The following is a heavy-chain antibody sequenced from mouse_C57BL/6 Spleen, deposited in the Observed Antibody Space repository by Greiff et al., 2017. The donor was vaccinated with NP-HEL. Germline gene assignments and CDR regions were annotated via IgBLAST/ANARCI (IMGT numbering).Heavy chain of an antibody. CDR1: GYTFTGYW. D-gene: IGHD1-1*01. Sequence: VKLMESGAELMKPGASVKLSCKATGYTFTGYWIEWVKQRPGHGLEWIGEILPGSGSTNYNEKFKGKATFTADTSSNTAYMQLSSLTTEDSAIYYCAKGEDYYGSSYYFDYWGQGTTLTVSS. CDR2: ILPGSGST. V-gene: IGHV1-9*01. CDR3: AKGEDYYGSSYYFDY. J-gene: IGHJ2*01.